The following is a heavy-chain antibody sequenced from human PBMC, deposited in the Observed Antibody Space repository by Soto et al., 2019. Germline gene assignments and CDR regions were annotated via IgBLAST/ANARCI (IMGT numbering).Heavy chain of an antibody. V-gene: IGHV5-10-1*01. CDR3: VAWLHPGPEDY. Sequence: GESLKISCKGSGYSFTSYWISWVRQMPGKGLEWMGRIDPSDSYTNYGPSFQGHVTISADKSISTAYLQWSSLKASDTAMYYCVAWLHPGPEDYWGQGTLVTVSS. D-gene: IGHD3-3*01. J-gene: IGHJ4*02. CDR1: GYSFTSYW. CDR2: IDPSDSYT.